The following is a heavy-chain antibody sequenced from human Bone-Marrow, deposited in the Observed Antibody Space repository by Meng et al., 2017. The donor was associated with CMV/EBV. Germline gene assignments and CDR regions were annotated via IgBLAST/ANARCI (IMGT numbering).Heavy chain of an antibody. D-gene: IGHD3-9*01. J-gene: IGHJ4*02. CDR3: AREGVLRYFDWVGGLYYFDY. Sequence: FTSYGISWVRQAPGQGLEWRGWISAYNGNTNYAQKLQGRVTMTTDTSTSTAYMELRSLRSDDTAVYYCAREGVLRYFDWVGGLYYFDYWGQGTLVTVSS. V-gene: IGHV1-18*01. CDR1: FTSYG. CDR2: ISAYNGNT.